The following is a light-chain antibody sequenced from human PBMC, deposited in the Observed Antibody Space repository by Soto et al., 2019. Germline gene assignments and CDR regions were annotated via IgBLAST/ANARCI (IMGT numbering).Light chain of an antibody. CDR1: QSVSSD. J-gene: IGKJ1*01. CDR2: SAS. Sequence: EIVMTQSQATLSVSPGVRATLSCRASQSVSSDLAWYHQKPDQAPRLLSDSASTRATGSAARFSGSGSGTEFTLTINTLPSEDVAVYYCQQYNNWPRRFGQGTKGDIK. CDR3: QQYNNWPRR. V-gene: IGKV3-15*01.